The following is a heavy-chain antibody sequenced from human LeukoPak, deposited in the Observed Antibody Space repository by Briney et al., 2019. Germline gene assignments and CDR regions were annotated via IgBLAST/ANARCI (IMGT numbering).Heavy chain of an antibody. D-gene: IGHD3-10*01. V-gene: IGHV3-23*01. Sequence: GGSLRLSCAASGFTFSIYAMSWVRQAPGKGLEWVSAISGSGGAAYYADSVKGRFTISRDDSKNTLYLQMISLRGDDTAVYFCAKYLTMGGVHDAFEVWGQGTMVTVSS. CDR2: ISGSGGAA. CDR3: AKYLTMGGVHDAFEV. J-gene: IGHJ3*01. CDR1: GFTFSIYA.